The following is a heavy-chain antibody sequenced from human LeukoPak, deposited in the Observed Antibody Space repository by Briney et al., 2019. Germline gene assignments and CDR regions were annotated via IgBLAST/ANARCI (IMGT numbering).Heavy chain of an antibody. V-gene: IGHV5-51*01. CDR3: ARRKGCSSTSCPPDY. CDR1: GYIFTTYW. J-gene: IGHJ4*02. Sequence: GESLKISCRGSGYIFTTYWIGWARQMPGKGLEWMGIIYPGDSDTRYSPSFQGQVTMSADKSINTAYLQWSSLKASDTAMYYCARRKGCSSTSCPPDYWGQGTLVTVSS. CDR2: IYPGDSDT. D-gene: IGHD2-2*01.